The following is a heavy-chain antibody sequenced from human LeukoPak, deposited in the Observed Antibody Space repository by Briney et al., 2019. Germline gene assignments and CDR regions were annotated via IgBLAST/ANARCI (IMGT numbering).Heavy chain of an antibody. Sequence: GASVKVSCKASGYTFTGYYMHWVRQAPGQGLEWMGWINPNSGGTSYAQKFQGRVTMTRNTSISTAYMELNRLRSDDTAVYYCARGDNWNGLNWFDPWGQGTLVTVSS. CDR3: ARGDNWNGLNWFDP. V-gene: IGHV1-2*02. J-gene: IGHJ5*02. CDR1: GYTFTGYY. D-gene: IGHD1-1*01. CDR2: INPNSGGT.